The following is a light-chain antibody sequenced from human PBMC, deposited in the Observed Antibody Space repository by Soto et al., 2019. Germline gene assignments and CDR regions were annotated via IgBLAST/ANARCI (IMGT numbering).Light chain of an antibody. V-gene: IGLV2-14*01. Sequence: QSALTQPASVSGSPGQSITISCTGTSSDVGGYNYVSWYQQHPGKAPKLMIYGVSNRPSGVSNRFSGSKSGNTASLTISGLQAEDEADYYCSSYTGRSTAVVFGGGTKLTVL. CDR3: SSYTGRSTAVV. CDR1: SSDVGGYNY. CDR2: GVS. J-gene: IGLJ2*01.